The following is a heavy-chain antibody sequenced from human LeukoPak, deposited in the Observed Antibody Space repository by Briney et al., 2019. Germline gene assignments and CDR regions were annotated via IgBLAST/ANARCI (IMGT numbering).Heavy chain of an antibody. D-gene: IGHD3-9*01. J-gene: IGHJ3*02. V-gene: IGHV4-4*07. CDR2: IYTSWST. CDR1: GGSISSYY. Sequence: SETLSLTCTVSGGSISSYYWSWIRQPPGQGLERIGRIYTSWSTNYNNSLTRRVTMSIAMSKNKFSLKLSPVTAAATAVYYCPKDPGYFDWSPGGDAFDIWGQGTMVTVSS. CDR3: PKDPGYFDWSPGGDAFDI.